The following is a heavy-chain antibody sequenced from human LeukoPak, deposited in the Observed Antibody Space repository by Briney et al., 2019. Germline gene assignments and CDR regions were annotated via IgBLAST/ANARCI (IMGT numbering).Heavy chain of an antibody. CDR2: IYYSGST. CDR1: GASISSTTYY. J-gene: IGHJ5*02. D-gene: IGHD6-13*01. CDR3: ARGWGSSWYWFDP. V-gene: IGHV4-39*01. Sequence: SETLSLTCTVSGASISSTTYYWGWIRQPPRKGLEWIASIYYSGSTYYNPSLKSRVTISVDTSKNQFSLQLNSVTPEDTAVYYCARGWGSSWYWFDPWGQGTLVTVSS.